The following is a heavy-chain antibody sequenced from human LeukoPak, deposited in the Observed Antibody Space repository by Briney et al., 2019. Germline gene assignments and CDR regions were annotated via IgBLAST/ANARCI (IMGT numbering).Heavy chain of an antibody. Sequence: PGRSLRLSCAASGFTFSSYAMHWVRQAPGKGLEWVAVISYDGSNKYYADSVKGRFTISRDNSKNTLYLQMNSLRAEDTAVYYCARDGDGYHYWGQGTLVTVSS. J-gene: IGHJ4*02. D-gene: IGHD5-18*01. CDR1: GFTFSSYA. CDR3: ARDGDGYHY. V-gene: IGHV3-30-3*01. CDR2: ISYDGSNK.